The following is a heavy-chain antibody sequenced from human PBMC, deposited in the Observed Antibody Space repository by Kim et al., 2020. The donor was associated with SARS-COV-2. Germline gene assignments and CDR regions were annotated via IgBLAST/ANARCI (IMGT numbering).Heavy chain of an antibody. V-gene: IGHV3-33*06. J-gene: IGHJ4*02. Sequence: GGSLRLSCAASGFTFSSYGMHWVRQAPGKGLEWVAVIWYDGSNKYYEDSVKGRFTISRDNSKNTLYLQMNSLRAEDTAVYYCAKECGILTGCFDYWGQGTLVTVSS. CDR1: GFTFSSYG. D-gene: IGHD3-9*01. CDR3: AKECGILTGCFDY. CDR2: IWYDGSNK.